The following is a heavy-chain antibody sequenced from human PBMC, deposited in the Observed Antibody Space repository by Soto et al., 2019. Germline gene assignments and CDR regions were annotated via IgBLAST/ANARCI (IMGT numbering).Heavy chain of an antibody. Sequence: QVQVQESGPGLVKPSGTLSLTCAVSDGSISTDNWWTWVRQPPGKGLEWIGEIYHSGSTNYNPSLATRVTISLDRSKNQFALKLTSVTAADTAVYYCARGPGYCSGGSCYNYFDPWGQGTLVTVSS. CDR3: ARGPGYCSGGSCYNYFDP. CDR2: IYHSGST. D-gene: IGHD2-15*01. CDR1: DGSISTDNW. V-gene: IGHV4-4*02. J-gene: IGHJ5*02.